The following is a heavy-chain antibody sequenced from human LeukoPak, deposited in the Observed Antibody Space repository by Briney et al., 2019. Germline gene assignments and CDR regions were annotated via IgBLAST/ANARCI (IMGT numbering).Heavy chain of an antibody. Sequence: SETLSLTCAVSGYSISSYYYWAWIRQPPGKGLEWIGNIFHTGDTNYNPSLMSRLTLSVDSSNNQFSLRLTSVTAADTAVYYCAREDGPFDSWGQGTLVTVSS. CDR1: GYSISSYYY. J-gene: IGHJ4*02. D-gene: IGHD5-24*01. CDR2: IFHTGDT. CDR3: AREDGPFDS. V-gene: IGHV4-38-2*02.